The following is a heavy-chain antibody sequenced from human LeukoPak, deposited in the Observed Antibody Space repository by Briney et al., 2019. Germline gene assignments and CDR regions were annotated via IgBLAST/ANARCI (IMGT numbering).Heavy chain of an antibody. CDR1: GGSISSYY. CDR3: ARGPSDGYGGNSDY. D-gene: IGHD4-23*01. CDR2: IYYSGST. Sequence: SETLSPTCTVSGGSISSYYWSWIRQPPGKGLEWIGYIYYSGSTNYNPSLKSRVTISVDTSKNQFSLKLSSVTAADTAVYYCARGPSDGYGGNSDYWDQGTLVTVSS. J-gene: IGHJ4*02. V-gene: IGHV4-59*01.